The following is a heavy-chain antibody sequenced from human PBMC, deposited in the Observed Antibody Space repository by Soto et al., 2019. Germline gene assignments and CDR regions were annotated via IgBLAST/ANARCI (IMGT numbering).Heavy chain of an antibody. CDR2: ISGHNGNT. V-gene: IGHV1-18*01. CDR1: GYTFTSYG. CDR3: ASDLAVGLVAY. J-gene: IGHJ4*02. D-gene: IGHD6-19*01. Sequence: QVQLVQSGAEVKKPGASVKVSCKASGYTFTSYGISWVRQAPGQGLEWMGWISGHNGNTNSAQKHQGRVTMTTDTTTSKDINEPRSLSTDDTTVYYCASDLAVGLVAYWGQGTMVTVSS.